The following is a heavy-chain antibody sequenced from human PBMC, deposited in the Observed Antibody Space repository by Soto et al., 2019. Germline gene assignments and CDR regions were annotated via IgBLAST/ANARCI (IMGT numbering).Heavy chain of an antibody. Sequence: GGSLRLSCAASRFTFISYWMYWVRQAPGKGLVCVSRINTDGTIINYADSVRGRFTISRDNAKNTLYLLMNSLRAEDTAVYYCARAYSGNDPFHSYYYMDVWGKGTTVTVSS. D-gene: IGHD5-12*01. V-gene: IGHV3-74*01. CDR2: INTDGTII. J-gene: IGHJ6*03. CDR1: RFTFISYW. CDR3: ARAYSGNDPFHSYYYMDV.